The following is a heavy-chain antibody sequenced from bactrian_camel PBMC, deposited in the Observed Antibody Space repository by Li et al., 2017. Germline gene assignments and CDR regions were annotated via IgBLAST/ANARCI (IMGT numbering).Heavy chain of an antibody. CDR3: AAGTRIIVGDYCDGMTT. Sequence: HVQLVESGGGSVEAGGSLRLSCAATSGYIWSINCMGWFRQAPGKAREGIAGIRRDGDEYYAGSVKGRFTISQDNAKNIIYLQMSSLTPDDTAMYYCAAGTRIIVGDYCDGMTTWGQGTQVTVS. V-gene: IGHV3S53*01. CDR1: GYIWSINC. J-gene: IGHJ4*01. CDR2: IRRDGDE. D-gene: IGHD3*01.